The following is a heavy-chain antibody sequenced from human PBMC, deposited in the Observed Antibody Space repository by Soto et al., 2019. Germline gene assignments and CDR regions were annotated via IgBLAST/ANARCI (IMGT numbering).Heavy chain of an antibody. CDR2: IYHSGST. Sequence: LLTKSVTRTVSGGYSICGGRCRIWKKKPPGKGLEWIGYIYHSGSTYYNPSLKSRVTISVDRSKNQFSLKLSSVTAADTAVYYCARGLGGVIVPLGWFDPWGQGTLVTVSS. CDR1: GGYSICGGRC. CDR3: ARGLGGVIVPLGWFDP. J-gene: IGHJ5*02. V-gene: IGHV4-30-2*01. D-gene: IGHD3-16*02.